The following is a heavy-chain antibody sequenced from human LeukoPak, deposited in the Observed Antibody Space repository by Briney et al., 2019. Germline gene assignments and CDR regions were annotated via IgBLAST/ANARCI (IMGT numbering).Heavy chain of an antibody. J-gene: IGHJ6*02. CDR2: ISYDGGNK. CDR3: AKDPERSSPYYYYGMDV. D-gene: IGHD6-13*01. CDR1: GFTFNIYG. Sequence: GGSLRLSCAASGFTFNIYGMHSVRQAPGKGLEWVAVISYDGGNKYYTDSVKGRFTISRDNSKNTLFLQMNSLRGEETAVYYCAKDPERSSPYYYYGMDVWGQGTTVTVSS. V-gene: IGHV3-30*18.